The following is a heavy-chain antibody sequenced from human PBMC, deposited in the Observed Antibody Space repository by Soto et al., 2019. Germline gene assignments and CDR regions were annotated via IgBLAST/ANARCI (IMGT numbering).Heavy chain of an antibody. D-gene: IGHD2-2*01. CDR1: GYSFTNYA. CDR3: ARDKRYQLLFI. Sequence: SVKVSCKASGYSFTNYAIHWVRQAPGQRPEWMGWINGGNGKTEYSPKFQGRLTISRDTSATTAYMEMSSLRSEDTAVYYCARDKRYQLLFIWGRGPLVTVSS. J-gene: IGHJ4*02. CDR2: INGGNGKT. V-gene: IGHV1-3*01.